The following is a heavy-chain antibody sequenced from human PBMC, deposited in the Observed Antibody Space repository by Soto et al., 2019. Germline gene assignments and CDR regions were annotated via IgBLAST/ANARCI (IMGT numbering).Heavy chain of an antibody. CDR3: ARERVPSYYDFWSAHLGPNWFDP. V-gene: IGHV1-3*01. CDR1: GYTFTSYA. D-gene: IGHD3-3*01. J-gene: IGHJ5*02. CDR2: INAGNGNT. Sequence: ASVKVSCKASGYTFTSYAMHWVRQAPGQRLEWMGWINAGNGNTKYSQKFQGRVTITRDTSASTAYMELSSLRSEDTAVYYCARERVPSYYDFWSAHLGPNWFDPWGQGTLVTV.